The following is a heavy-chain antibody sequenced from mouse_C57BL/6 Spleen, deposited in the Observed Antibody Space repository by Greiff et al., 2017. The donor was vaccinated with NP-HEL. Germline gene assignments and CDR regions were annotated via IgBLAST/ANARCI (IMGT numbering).Heavy chain of an antibody. V-gene: IGHV1-69*01. J-gene: IGHJ2*01. Sequence: QVQLQQPGAELVMPGASVKLSCKASGYTFTSYWMHWVKQRPGQGLEWIGEIDPSDSYTNYNQKFKGKSTLTVDKSSSTAYMQLSSLTSEDSAVYYCAREGYYGSRPPGYWGQGTTLTVSS. CDR1: GYTFTSYW. CDR3: AREGYYGSRPPGY. D-gene: IGHD1-1*01. CDR2: IDPSDSYT.